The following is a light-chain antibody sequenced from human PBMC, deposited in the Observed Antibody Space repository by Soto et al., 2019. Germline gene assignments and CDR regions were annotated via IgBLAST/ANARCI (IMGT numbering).Light chain of an antibody. CDR1: QRVLYSSNNKNY. V-gene: IGKV4-1*01. Sequence: DIVMTQSPDSLALSLGAGATINCTSNQRVLYSSNNKNYLAWYQQKTGQPPKLLIYWASTRESGVPDRFSGSGYGTDFNLTISSLQAEDVAVYYCQQYYSTPITFGQGTRLEIK. J-gene: IGKJ5*01. CDR3: QQYYSTPIT. CDR2: WAS.